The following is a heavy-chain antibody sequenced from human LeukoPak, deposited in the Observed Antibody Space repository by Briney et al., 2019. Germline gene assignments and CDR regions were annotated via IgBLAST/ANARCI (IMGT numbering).Heavy chain of an antibody. J-gene: IGHJ4*02. CDR1: GGSISSSSYY. Sequence: SETLSLTCTVSGGSISSSSYYWGWIRQPPGKGLEWIGSIYYSGSTYYNPSLKSRVTISVDTSKNQFSLKLSSVTAADTAVYYCARSSGWYAPEDYWGQGTLVTVSS. CDR2: IYYSGST. V-gene: IGHV4-39*07. D-gene: IGHD6-19*01. CDR3: ARSSGWYAPEDY.